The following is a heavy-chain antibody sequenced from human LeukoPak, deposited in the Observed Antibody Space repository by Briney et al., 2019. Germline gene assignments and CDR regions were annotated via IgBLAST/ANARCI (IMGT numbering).Heavy chain of an antibody. V-gene: IGHV4-59*01. CDR1: GDSINSYY. Sequence: SETLSLTCTVSGDSINSYYWTWIRQAAGKGLEWIGYIYYTGSTNYSPSLKSRVSISIDPSKNQFSLKLTSVTAADTAVYYCARDPTYWGQGILVTVSS. J-gene: IGHJ4*02. CDR2: IYYTGST. CDR3: ARDPTY.